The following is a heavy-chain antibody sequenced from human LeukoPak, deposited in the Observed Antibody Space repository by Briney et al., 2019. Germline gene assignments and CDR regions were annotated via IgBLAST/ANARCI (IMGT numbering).Heavy chain of an antibody. V-gene: IGHV1-69*13. D-gene: IGHD2-2*01. CDR3: ARIMEYCSSTSCYYGMAV. CDR1: GGTFNNYA. CDR2: IIPLFRTA. Sequence: GASVKVSCKTSGGTFNNYAINWVRQAPGQGLEWMGGIIPLFRTANYAQNFQGRVTITADESTRTAYMELSSLRSEDTAVYYCARIMEYCSSTSCYYGMAVWGQGTTVTVSS. J-gene: IGHJ6*02.